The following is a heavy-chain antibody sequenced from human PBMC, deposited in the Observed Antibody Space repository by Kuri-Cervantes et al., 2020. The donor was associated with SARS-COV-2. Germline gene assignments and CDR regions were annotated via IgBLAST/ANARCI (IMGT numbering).Heavy chain of an antibody. CDR3: AKAYDPYGMDV. J-gene: IGHJ6*02. D-gene: IGHD5-12*01. V-gene: IGHV3-21*01. Sequence: GGSLRLSCAASGFTFSSYSMNWVRQAPGKGLEWVSSISSSSSYIDYADSVKGRFTISRDNAKNSLYLQMNSLRAEDTAVYCCAKAYDPYGMDVWGQGTTVTVSS. CDR2: ISSSSSYI. CDR1: GFTFSSYS.